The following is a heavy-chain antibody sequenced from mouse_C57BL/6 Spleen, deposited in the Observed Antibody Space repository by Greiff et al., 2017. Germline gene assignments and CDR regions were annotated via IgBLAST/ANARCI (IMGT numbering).Heavy chain of an antibody. J-gene: IGHJ2*01. V-gene: IGHV5-4*03. D-gene: IGHD4-1*01. Sequence: EVKLQESGGGLVKPGGSLKLSCAASGFTFSSYAMSWVRQTPEKRLEWVATISDGGSYTYYPDNVKGRFTISRDNDKNDLYLQMSHLKSEDTAMYYCARGTELTGYFDYWGQGTTLTVSS. CDR1: GFTFSSYA. CDR3: ARGTELTGYFDY. CDR2: ISDGGSYT.